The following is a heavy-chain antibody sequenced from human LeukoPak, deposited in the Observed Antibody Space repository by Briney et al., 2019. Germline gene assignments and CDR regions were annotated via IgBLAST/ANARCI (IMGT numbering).Heavy chain of an antibody. CDR1: GFTFSTYW. V-gene: IGHV3-74*01. Sequence: GGSLRLSCAASGFTFSTYWMHWVRQAPGKGLVWVSRIITAGSYTSYADSVKGRFTISRDNAKNTLYLQMNSLRAEDTAVYYCARGKGGPVDYWGQGTLVTVSS. D-gene: IGHD3-16*01. CDR3: ARGKGGPVDY. CDR2: IITAGSYT. J-gene: IGHJ4*02.